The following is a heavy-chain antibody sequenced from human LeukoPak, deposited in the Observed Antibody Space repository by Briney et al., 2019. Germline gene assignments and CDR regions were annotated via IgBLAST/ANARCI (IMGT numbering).Heavy chain of an antibody. CDR1: GFTFDAYG. D-gene: IGHD5-12*01. Sequence: GSLRLSCAASGFTFDAYGMSWVRQAPGKGLEWIGSIYYSGSTYYNPSLKSRVTMSVDTSKNQFALKLDSVTAADTAIYYCVRSGDERYSGYLDYWGQGILVTVSS. CDR2: IYYSGST. J-gene: IGHJ4*02. V-gene: IGHV4-38-2*01. CDR3: VRSGDERYSGYLDY.